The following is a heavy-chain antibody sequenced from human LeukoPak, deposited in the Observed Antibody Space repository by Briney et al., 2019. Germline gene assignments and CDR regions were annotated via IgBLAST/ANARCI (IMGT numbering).Heavy chain of an antibody. D-gene: IGHD3-10*01. Sequence: PGGSLRLSCAASGFTFSSYGMHWVRQAPGKGLEWVAFIRYDGSNKYYADPVKGRFTISRDNSKYTLYLQMNRLRAEDTAVFYCAKENYYGSGGLWERHFDYWGQGTQVTVSS. CDR2: IRYDGSNK. CDR3: AKENYYGSGGLWERHFDY. CDR1: GFTFSSYG. J-gene: IGHJ4*02. V-gene: IGHV3-30*02.